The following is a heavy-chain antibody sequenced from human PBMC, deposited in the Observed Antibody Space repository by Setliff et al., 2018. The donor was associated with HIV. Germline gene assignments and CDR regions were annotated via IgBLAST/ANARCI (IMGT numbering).Heavy chain of an antibody. CDR3: ARPQGGLGGGAWFDP. D-gene: IGHD3-10*01. J-gene: IGHJ5*02. Sequence: SETLSLTCTVSGDSISRGSYYWGWIRQPPGKGLEWIGNILYGGSTYYNLPLKSRITMSVDTSKNRFSLELSSVTATDTAVYYCARPQGGLGGGAWFDPWGQGILVTV. CDR2: ILYGGST. V-gene: IGHV4-39*01. CDR1: GDSISRGSYY.